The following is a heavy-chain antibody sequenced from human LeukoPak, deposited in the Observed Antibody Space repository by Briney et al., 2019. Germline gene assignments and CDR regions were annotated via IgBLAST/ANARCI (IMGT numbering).Heavy chain of an antibody. V-gene: IGHV3-23*01. Sequence: QPGGSQRLSCAASGFTFSSYAMSWVRQAPGKGLEWVSAISGSGGSTYYADSVKGRFTISRDNSKNTLYLQMNSLRAEDTAVYYCAKPDDSSGYYYDYWGQGTLVTVSS. D-gene: IGHD3-22*01. CDR3: AKPDDSSGYYYDY. CDR2: ISGSGGST. CDR1: GFTFSSYA. J-gene: IGHJ4*02.